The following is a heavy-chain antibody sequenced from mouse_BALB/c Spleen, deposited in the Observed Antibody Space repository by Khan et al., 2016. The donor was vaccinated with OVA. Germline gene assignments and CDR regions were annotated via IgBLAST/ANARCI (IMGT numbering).Heavy chain of an antibody. CDR2: IWTGGGT. V-gene: IGHV2-9-2*01. D-gene: IGHD1-1*01. CDR1: GFSLTNYD. Sequence: QVQLKELGPGLVAPSQSLSITYTVSGFSLTNYDISWIRQPPGKGLEWLGVIWTGGGTNYNSAFMSRLSISKDNSKSQVFLKMNSLQTDDTAIYYCVRRGNYYGSFYWYFDVWGAGTTVTVSS. J-gene: IGHJ1*01. CDR3: VRRGNYYGSFYWYFDV.